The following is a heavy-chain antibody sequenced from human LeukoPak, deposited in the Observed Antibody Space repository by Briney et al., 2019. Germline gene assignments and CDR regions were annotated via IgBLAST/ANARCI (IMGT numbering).Heavy chain of an antibody. V-gene: IGHV3-21*04. Sequence: GGSLRLSCAASGFTFSSYSMNWVRQAPGKGLEWVSSINIHSNYIYYADSVKGRFTISRDNSKSTMYLQMNSLRADDTAVYYCAKGKAHDNLDWFDPWGQGTLVTVSS. D-gene: IGHD1-14*01. CDR3: AKGKAHDNLDWFDP. CDR1: GFTFSSYS. J-gene: IGHJ5*02. CDR2: INIHSNYI.